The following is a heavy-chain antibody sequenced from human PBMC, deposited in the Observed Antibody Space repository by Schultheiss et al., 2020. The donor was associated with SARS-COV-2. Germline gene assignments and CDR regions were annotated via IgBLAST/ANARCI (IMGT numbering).Heavy chain of an antibody. CDR2: ISYDGSNK. V-gene: IGHV3-33*05. CDR1: GFTFSSYG. Sequence: GGSLRLSCAASGFTFSSYGMHWVRQAPGKGLEWVAVISYDGSNKYYADSVKGRFTISRDNSKNTLYLQMNSLRAEDTAVYYCARGMRWGIVLIVAVPQEKSFYFDSWVQGTLVTVSS. J-gene: IGHJ4*02. CDR3: ARGMRWGIVLIVAVPQEKSFYFDS. D-gene: IGHD2-15*01.